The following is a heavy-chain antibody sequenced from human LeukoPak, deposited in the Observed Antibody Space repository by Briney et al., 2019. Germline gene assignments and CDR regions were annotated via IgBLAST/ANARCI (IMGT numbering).Heavy chain of an antibody. J-gene: IGHJ4*02. V-gene: IGHV3-21*01. CDR3: ARDQFDYYDSSGFGG. CDR1: GFRFSSYS. Sequence: GGSLRLSCAASGFRFSSYSMNWVRQAPGKGLEWVSSISSSSSYIYYADSVKGRFTISRDNAKNSLYLQMNSLRAEDTAVYYCARDQFDYYDSSGFGGWGQGTLVTVSS. CDR2: ISSSSSYI. D-gene: IGHD3-22*01.